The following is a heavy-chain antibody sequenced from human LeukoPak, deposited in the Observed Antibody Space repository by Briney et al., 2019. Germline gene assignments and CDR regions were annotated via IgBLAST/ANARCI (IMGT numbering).Heavy chain of an antibody. CDR2: MYHSGST. J-gene: IGHJ4*02. CDR3: ASIIVGDTHFDN. CDR1: GYSISNHYY. D-gene: IGHD1-26*01. V-gene: IGHV4-38-2*02. Sequence: SETLSLTCTVSGYSISNHYYWGWIRQPPGKGLEWIGSMYHSGSTYYNPSLKSRVTLSVDTSRNQLSLKLSSVTAADTAVYYCASIIVGDTHFDNWGQGTLVTVSS.